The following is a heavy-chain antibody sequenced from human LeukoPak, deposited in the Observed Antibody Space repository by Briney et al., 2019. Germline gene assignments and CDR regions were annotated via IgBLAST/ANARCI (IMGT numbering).Heavy chain of an antibody. CDR1: GDSISSYH. Sequence: PSETLSLTCTVSGDSISSYHWTWIRQPPGRGLEWIGYVYYSGSTNHNPSLKSRVTISLDTSNNQFSLKLSSVTAADTAIYYCATYTRHCSGGTCYSIDYWGQGTLVTVSS. CDR2: VYYSGST. D-gene: IGHD2-15*01. CDR3: ATYTRHCSGGTCYSIDY. J-gene: IGHJ4*02. V-gene: IGHV4-59*08.